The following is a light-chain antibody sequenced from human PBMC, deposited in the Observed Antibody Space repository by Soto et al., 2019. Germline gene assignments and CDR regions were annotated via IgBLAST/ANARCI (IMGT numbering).Light chain of an antibody. CDR1: QSISSY. J-gene: IGKJ1*01. Sequence: DIQMTQSPSSLSASVGDRVTITCRASQSISSYLNWYQQKPGKAPKLLIYAASSLQSGVPSRFSGSGSRTDFTLIISSLQPEDFATDYCQQSYSTPPWTFGQGTKVDIK. CDR3: QQSYSTPPWT. V-gene: IGKV1-39*01. CDR2: AAS.